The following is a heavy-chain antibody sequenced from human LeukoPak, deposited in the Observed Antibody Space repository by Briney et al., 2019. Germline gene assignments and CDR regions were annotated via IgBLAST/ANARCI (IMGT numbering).Heavy chain of an antibody. CDR3: ARQGHLTGDPTVNWFDP. V-gene: IGHV1-69*01. Sequence: SVKVSCKAPGGTFSSYAISWVRQAPGQGLEWMGGIIPIFGTANYAQKFQGRVTITADESTSTAYMELSSLRSEDTAVYYCARQGHLTGDPTVNWFDPWGQGTLVTVSS. D-gene: IGHD3-9*01. J-gene: IGHJ5*02. CDR1: GGTFSSYA. CDR2: IIPIFGTA.